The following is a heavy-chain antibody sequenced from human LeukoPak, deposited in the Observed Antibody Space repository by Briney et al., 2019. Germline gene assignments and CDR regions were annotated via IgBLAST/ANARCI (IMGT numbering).Heavy chain of an antibody. Sequence: GGSLRLSCLVSGFTFSSYGMSWVRQAPGKGLEWVSGISGSGGSTYYVDSVKGRFTISRDNSKNTLYLQMNGLRAEDTAVYYCAKDRGGFGELVDWGQGTLVTVSS. CDR1: GFTFSSYG. CDR2: ISGSGGST. CDR3: AKDRGGFGELVD. V-gene: IGHV3-23*01. J-gene: IGHJ4*02. D-gene: IGHD3-10*01.